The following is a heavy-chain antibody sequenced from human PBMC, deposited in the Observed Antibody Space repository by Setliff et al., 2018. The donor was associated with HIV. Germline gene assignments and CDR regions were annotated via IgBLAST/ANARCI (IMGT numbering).Heavy chain of an antibody. CDR2: IRPKGKSSTT. Sequence: GGSLRLSCAASGFTLSDHYMDWVRQAPGKGPEWFGRIRPKGKSSTTEYAASVKGRFIMSRDDSKNSLYLQINSLKTEDTAVYYCTRHVDSGTYMDVWGRGTTVTVSS. CDR3: TRHVDSGTYMDV. V-gene: IGHV3-72*01. J-gene: IGHJ6*03. CDR1: GFTLSDHY. D-gene: IGHD5-18*01.